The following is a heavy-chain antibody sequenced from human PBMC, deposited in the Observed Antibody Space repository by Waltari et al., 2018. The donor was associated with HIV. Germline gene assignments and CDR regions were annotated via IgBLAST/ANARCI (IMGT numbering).Heavy chain of an antibody. CDR2: IDTDGGTA. CDR3: ARRHSSVGILDS. CDR1: GFTFSNYW. D-gene: IGHD6-19*01. Sequence: EVQLVESGGGLVQPGGSLRLSCAASGFTFSNYWMHWVRQAPGKGLVWVSRIDTDGGTASYADSVKGRFTISRDNAKNTLYLQMNSLRAEDTAVYYCARRHSSVGILDSWGQGTLVTVSS. V-gene: IGHV3-74*01. J-gene: IGHJ4*02.